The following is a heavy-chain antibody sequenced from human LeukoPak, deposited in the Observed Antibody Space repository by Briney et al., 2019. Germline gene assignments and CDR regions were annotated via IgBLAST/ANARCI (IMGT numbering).Heavy chain of an antibody. CDR1: GFAFSGFG. CDR2: LNADGNSI. Sequence: GGSLRLSCAASGFAFSGFGMSWVRQAPGKGLVWVSRLNADGNSITYADSVRGRFAISRDNAKNTVHLQMNSLRVEDTAIYFCAGAYSAYDPFDYWGQGILVTVSS. V-gene: IGHV3-74*01. J-gene: IGHJ4*02. CDR3: AGAYSAYDPFDY. D-gene: IGHD5-12*01.